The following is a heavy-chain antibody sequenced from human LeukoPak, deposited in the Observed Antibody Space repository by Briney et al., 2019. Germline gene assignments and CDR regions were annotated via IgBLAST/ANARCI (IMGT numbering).Heavy chain of an antibody. V-gene: IGHV3-21*06. CDR3: ARDGVAVAGLDY. CDR1: GFTFSSYS. J-gene: IGHJ4*02. Sequence: GGSLRLSCAASGFTFSSYSMNWVRQAPGKGLEWVSSISSSSSYIYYADSVKGRFTISTDNAKNSLNLQVNRLRAEDTVVYYCARDGVAVAGLDYWGQGTLVTVSS. CDR2: ISSSSSYI. D-gene: IGHD6-19*01.